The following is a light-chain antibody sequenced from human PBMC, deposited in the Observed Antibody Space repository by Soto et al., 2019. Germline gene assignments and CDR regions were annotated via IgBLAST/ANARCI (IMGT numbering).Light chain of an antibody. CDR3: MQSTQLPPT. CDR1: QSLLHITGETF. J-gene: IGKJ5*01. V-gene: IGKV2D-29*02. Sequence: VMTQTPLYLSLAPGQPASISCKSSQSLLHITGETFLFCYLXKPGQSPQLXIYEVSTRVSGVPDRFSGSGSGTDLTLEISRVETDDVAIYDCMQSTQLPPTFGQGTRLENK. CDR2: EVS.